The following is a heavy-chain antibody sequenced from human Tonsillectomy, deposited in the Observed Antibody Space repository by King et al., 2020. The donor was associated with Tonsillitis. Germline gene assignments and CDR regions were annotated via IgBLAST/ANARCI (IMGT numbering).Heavy chain of an antibody. CDR1: GFTFSSYA. CDR2: ISGSGGST. D-gene: IGHD3-3*01. V-gene: IGHV3-23*04. CDR3: AKDRDFWSPHGMDV. Sequence: VQLVESGGGLIQPGGSLRLSCAASGFTFSSYAMNWVRQAPGKGLEWVSDISGSGGSTYYADSVEGRFAISRDNSKNTLYLQTNSLRAEDTAVYYCAKDRDFWSPHGMDVWGQGTTVTVSS. J-gene: IGHJ6*02.